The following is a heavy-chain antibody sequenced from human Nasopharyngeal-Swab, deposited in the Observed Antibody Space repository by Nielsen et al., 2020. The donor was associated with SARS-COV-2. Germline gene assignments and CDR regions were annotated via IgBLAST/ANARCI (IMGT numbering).Heavy chain of an antibody. D-gene: IGHD2-15*01. J-gene: IGHJ2*01. CDR1: GFTFSNYA. CDR2: ISGSGGST. V-gene: IGHV3-23*01. Sequence: GESLKISCAASGFTFSNYAMSWVRQAPGKGLEWVSAISGSGGSTYYADSVKGRFTISRDNSKNTLYLQMNSLRAEDTAVYYCANGPAGSYWYFDLWGRGTLVTVSS. CDR3: ANGPAGSYWYFDL.